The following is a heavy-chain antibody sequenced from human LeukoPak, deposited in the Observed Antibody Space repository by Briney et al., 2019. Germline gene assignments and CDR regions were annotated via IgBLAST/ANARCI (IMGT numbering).Heavy chain of an antibody. Sequence: SETLSLTCTVSGDSISNYYWTWIRQPAGKGLEWIGRIYTSGSTKYNPFLKSRVTMSIDTSQNQFSLKLTSVTAADTAVHYCARDQFRSSFDYWGQGTLVTVSS. J-gene: IGHJ4*02. CDR2: IYTSGST. V-gene: IGHV4-4*07. CDR3: ARDQFRSSFDY. CDR1: GDSISNYY.